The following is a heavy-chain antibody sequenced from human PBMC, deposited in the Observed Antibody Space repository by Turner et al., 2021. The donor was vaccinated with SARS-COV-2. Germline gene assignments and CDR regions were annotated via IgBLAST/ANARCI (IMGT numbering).Heavy chain of an antibody. V-gene: IGHV3-7*03. Sequence: EVQLVASGGGLVQPGASLGLPCAASGFTFSSYWRSWVRQGPGKGVERVANIKQDGSEKYYVDAVKGRFTIYRDNAKNSLYLQMNSLRAEDTAVYYCARLHTSSWYFDYWGQGTLVTVSS. CDR2: IKQDGSEK. CDR1: GFTFSSYW. CDR3: ARLHTSSWYFDY. J-gene: IGHJ4*02. D-gene: IGHD6-13*01.